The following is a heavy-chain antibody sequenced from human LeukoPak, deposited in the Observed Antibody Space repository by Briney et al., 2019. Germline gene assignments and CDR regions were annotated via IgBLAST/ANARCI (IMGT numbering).Heavy chain of an antibody. CDR1: GFTFSSYG. Sequence: GGSLRLSCAASGFTFSSYGMHWVRQAPGKGLEWVAVISYDGSNKYYADSVKGRFTISRDNSKNTLYLQMNSLRAEDTAVYYCAKSLVTAMVRALSYYYGMDVWGQGTTVTVSS. J-gene: IGHJ6*02. CDR3: AKSLVTAMVRALSYYYGMDV. D-gene: IGHD5-18*01. V-gene: IGHV3-30*18. CDR2: ISYDGSNK.